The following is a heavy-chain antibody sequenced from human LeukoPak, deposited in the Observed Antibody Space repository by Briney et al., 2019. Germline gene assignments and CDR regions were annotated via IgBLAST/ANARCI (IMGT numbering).Heavy chain of an antibody. CDR3: ARALTSGWYYAADY. CDR2: IYSGGST. D-gene: IGHD6-19*01. V-gene: IGHV3-66*01. Sequence: GGSLRLSCAASGFTVSSNYMNWVRQAPGKGLEWVSVIYSGGSTYYADSVKGRFTISSDNSENTLYLQMNTLRAEATAVYSCARALTSGWYYAADYWGQGTLVTVSS. CDR1: GFTVSSNY. J-gene: IGHJ4*02.